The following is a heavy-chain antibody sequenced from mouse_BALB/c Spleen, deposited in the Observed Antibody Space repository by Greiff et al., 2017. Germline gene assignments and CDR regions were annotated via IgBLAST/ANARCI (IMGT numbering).Heavy chain of an antibody. CDR3: ARQKGYYGSSYWYFDV. J-gene: IGHJ1*01. CDR2: ISSGGGST. Sequence: EVMLVESGGGLVKPGGSLKLSCAASGFAFSSYDMSWVRQTPEKRLEWVAYISSGGGSTYYPDTVKGRFTISRDNAKNTLYLQMSSLKSKDTAMYYCARQKGYYGSSYWYFDVWGAGTTVTVSS. D-gene: IGHD1-1*01. CDR1: GFAFSSYD. V-gene: IGHV5-12-1*01.